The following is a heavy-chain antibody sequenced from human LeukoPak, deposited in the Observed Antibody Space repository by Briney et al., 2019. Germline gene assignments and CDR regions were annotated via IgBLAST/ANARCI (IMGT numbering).Heavy chain of an antibody. CDR3: ARRGRYNWNYFSLDY. CDR1: GYTFTGYY. Sequence: ASVKVSCKASGYTFTGYYMHWVRQAPGQGLEWMGRINPNSGGTNYAQKFQGRVTMTRDTSISTAYMELSRLRSDDTAVYYCARRGRYNWNYFSLDYWGQGTLVTVSS. CDR2: INPNSGGT. D-gene: IGHD1-7*01. J-gene: IGHJ4*02. V-gene: IGHV1-2*06.